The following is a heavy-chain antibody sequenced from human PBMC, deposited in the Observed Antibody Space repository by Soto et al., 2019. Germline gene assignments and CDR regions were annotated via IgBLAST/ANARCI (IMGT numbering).Heavy chain of an antibody. V-gene: IGHV3-43*01. CDR3: ASDSEVPRPNYYYYGMDV. J-gene: IGHJ6*04. Sequence: GGSLRLSCVASGFTFDDYTMHWVRQAPGKGLEWVSLISWDGSRTYYADSVKGRFTISRDNSINSLYLQMNSLRTEDTAFYYCASDSEVPRPNYYYYGMDVWGKGTTVTVSS. CDR2: ISWDGSRT. CDR1: GFTFDDYT. D-gene: IGHD2-2*01.